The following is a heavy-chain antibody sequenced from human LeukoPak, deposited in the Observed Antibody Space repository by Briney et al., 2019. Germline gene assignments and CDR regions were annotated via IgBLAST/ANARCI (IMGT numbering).Heavy chain of an antibody. Sequence: GGSLRLSCAASGFTFSSYAMSWVRQAPGKGLEWVSAISGSGGSTYYADSVKGRLTISRDNSKNTLYLQMNSLRAEDTAVYYCAKGYDFWSGYYTPPFDYWGQGTLVTVSS. CDR3: AKGYDFWSGYYTPPFDY. D-gene: IGHD3-3*01. CDR1: GFTFSSYA. CDR2: ISGSGGST. J-gene: IGHJ4*02. V-gene: IGHV3-23*01.